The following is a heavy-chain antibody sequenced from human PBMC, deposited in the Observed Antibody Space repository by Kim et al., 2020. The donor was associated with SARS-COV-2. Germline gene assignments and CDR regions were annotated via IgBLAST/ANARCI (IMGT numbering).Heavy chain of an antibody. CDR2: IYHSGST. CDR3: ARTPSPPSYDSSPGIAFDI. Sequence: SETLSLTCAVSGGSISSSNWWSWVRQPPGKGLEWIGEIYHSGSTNYNPSLKSRVTISVDKSKNQFSLKLSSVTAADTAVYYCARTPSPPSYDSSPGIAFDIWGQGTMVTVSS. D-gene: IGHD3-22*01. CDR1: GGSISSSNW. V-gene: IGHV4-4*02. J-gene: IGHJ3*02.